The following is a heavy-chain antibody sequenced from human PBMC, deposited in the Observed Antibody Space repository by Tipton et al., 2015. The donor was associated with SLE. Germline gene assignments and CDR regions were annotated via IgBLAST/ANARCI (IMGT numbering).Heavy chain of an antibody. D-gene: IGHD3-22*01. J-gene: IGHJ5*02. CDR3: ARGVITMMCRLDP. CDR1: GYTFTGYY. V-gene: IGHV1-2*02. Sequence: QLVQSGAEVKKPGASVKVSCKASGYTFTGYYMHWVRQAPGQGLEWMGWINPNSGGTNYAQKFQGRVTMTTDTSTSTAYMELRSLRSDDTAVYYCARGVITMMCRLDPWGQGTLVTVSS. CDR2: INPNSGGT.